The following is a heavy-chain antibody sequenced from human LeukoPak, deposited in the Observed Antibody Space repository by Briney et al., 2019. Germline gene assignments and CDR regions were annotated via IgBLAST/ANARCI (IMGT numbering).Heavy chain of an antibody. J-gene: IGHJ4*02. CDR3: ARDKVVGATYFDY. V-gene: IGHV3-11*04. CDR2: IGSSGSTI. Sequence: GGSLRLSCAASGFTFSDYYMSWIRQAPGKGLEWVSYIGSSGSTIYYADSVKGRFTISRDNAKNSLYLEMNSLRAEDTAVYYCARDKVVGATYFDYWGQGILVTVSS. CDR1: GFTFSDYY. D-gene: IGHD1-26*01.